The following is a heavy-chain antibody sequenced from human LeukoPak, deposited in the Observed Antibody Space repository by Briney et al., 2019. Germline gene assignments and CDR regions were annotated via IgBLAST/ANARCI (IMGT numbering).Heavy chain of an antibody. Sequence: PSQTLSLTCTVSGGSISSGGYYWSWIRQHPGKGLEWIGYIYHTGITSYNPSLKSRVIMSVDTSINQVSLKLSSLTAADTAVYYCAASSGVTLGRFWGQGTLVSVSS. D-gene: IGHD3-16*01. V-gene: IGHV4-31*03. J-gene: IGHJ4*02. CDR1: GGSISSGGYY. CDR3: AASSGVTLGRF. CDR2: IYHTGIT.